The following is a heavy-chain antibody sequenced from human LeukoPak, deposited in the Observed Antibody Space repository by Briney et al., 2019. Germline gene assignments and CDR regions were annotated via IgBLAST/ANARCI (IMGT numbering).Heavy chain of an antibody. CDR2: IYYSGSN. CDR3: ARGRVSSSTWYSTYYYYFYMDV. V-gene: IGHV4-59*01. Sequence: SETLSLTCTVSGVSISSYYWSWLRQPPGKGLEGFGYIYYSGSNNYNPSLNSRVTISRDTSKNHFSLKLSSATAADTAVYFCARGRVSSSTWYSTYYYYFYMDVWGKGTTVTVSS. CDR1: GVSISSYY. D-gene: IGHD6-13*01. J-gene: IGHJ6*03.